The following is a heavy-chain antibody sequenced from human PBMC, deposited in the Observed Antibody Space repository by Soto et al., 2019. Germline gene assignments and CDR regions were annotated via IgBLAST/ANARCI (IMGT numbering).Heavy chain of an antibody. Sequence: EVQLVESGGGLEKPGGSLRLSCAASGFTFSHVWMSWVRQAPGKGLEWVGRIKRKIDGETIDYAAPVKGRFTISRDESKDTLYLQLNSLKTEETPVYYWATAASCSITNCPRAFDIWGRGTVVTVSS. D-gene: IGHD2-2*01. CDR3: ATAASCSITNCPRAFDI. J-gene: IGHJ3*02. CDR1: GFTFSHVW. CDR2: IKRKIDGETI. V-gene: IGHV3-15*01.